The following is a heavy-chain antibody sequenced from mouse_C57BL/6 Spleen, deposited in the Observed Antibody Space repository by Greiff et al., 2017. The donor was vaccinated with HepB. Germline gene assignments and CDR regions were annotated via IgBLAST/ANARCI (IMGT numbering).Heavy chain of an antibody. V-gene: IGHV1-53*01. Sequence: VQLQQSGTELVKPGASVKLSCKASGYTFTSYWMHWVKQRPGQGLEWIGNINPSNGGTNYNEKFKSKATLTVDKSSSTAYMQLSSLTSEDSAVYYCARQGAKLAYYVDYWGQGTTLTVSS. CDR2: INPSNGGT. CDR1: GYTFTSYW. J-gene: IGHJ2*01. D-gene: IGHD1-3*01. CDR3: ARQGAKLAYYVDY.